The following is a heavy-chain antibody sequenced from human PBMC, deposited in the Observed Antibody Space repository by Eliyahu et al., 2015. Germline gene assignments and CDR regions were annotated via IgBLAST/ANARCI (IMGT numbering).Heavy chain of an antibody. V-gene: IGHV1-46*03. CDR3: ARARLQSGVVGATEDAFDI. J-gene: IGHJ3*02. D-gene: IGHD1-26*01. CDR2: INPSGGST. Sequence: QVQLVQSGAEVKKPGASVKVSCKASGYTFTSYYMPWVRQAPGQGLEWMGIINPSGGSTSYAQKFQGRVTMTRDTSTSTVYMELSSLRSEDTAVYYCARARLQSGVVGATEDAFDIWGQGTMVTVSS. CDR1: GYTFTSYY.